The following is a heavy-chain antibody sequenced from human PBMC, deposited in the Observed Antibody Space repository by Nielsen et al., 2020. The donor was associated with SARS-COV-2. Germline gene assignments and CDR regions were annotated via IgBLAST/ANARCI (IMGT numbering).Heavy chain of an antibody. J-gene: IGHJ6*02. CDR3: ARESSGYYIYYYGMDV. Sequence: GESLKISCAASGFTFSDYYMSWIRQAPGKGLEWVSYISSSSSYTNYADSVKGRFTISRDNAKNSLYLQMNSLRAEDTAVYYCARESSGYYIYYYGMDVWGQGTTVTVSS. D-gene: IGHD3-22*01. CDR2: ISSSSSYT. V-gene: IGHV3-11*06. CDR1: GFTFSDYY.